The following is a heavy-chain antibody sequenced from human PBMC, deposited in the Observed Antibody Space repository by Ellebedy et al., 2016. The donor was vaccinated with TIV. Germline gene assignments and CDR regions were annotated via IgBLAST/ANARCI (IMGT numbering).Heavy chain of an antibody. J-gene: IGHJ6*02. CDR1: GFNVRSNY. Sequence: PGGSLRLSCAASGFNVRSNYMSWVRQAPGKGLEWVSILYTSGTTYYADSVKGRFTISRDTSKNTPFLQMNSLRADDTAVYYCAGRQFSSYYYAMDVWGQGTTVTVSS. D-gene: IGHD6-6*01. CDR2: LYTSGTT. V-gene: IGHV3-53*01. CDR3: AGRQFSSYYYAMDV.